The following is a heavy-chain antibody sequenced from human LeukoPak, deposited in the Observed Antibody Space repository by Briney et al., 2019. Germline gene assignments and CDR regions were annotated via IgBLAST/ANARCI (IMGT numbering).Heavy chain of an antibody. V-gene: IGHV3-21*01. D-gene: IGHD4-23*01. J-gene: IGHJ4*02. CDR1: GLTFSDHY. CDR2: ISSSSSYI. Sequence: GGSLRLSCAASGLTFSDHYMDWVRQAPGKGLEWVSSISSSSSYIHYADSVKGRFTISRDNAKNSLYLQMNSLRAEDTAVYYCARDSLVTIDHWGQGTLVTVSS. CDR3: ARDSLVTIDH.